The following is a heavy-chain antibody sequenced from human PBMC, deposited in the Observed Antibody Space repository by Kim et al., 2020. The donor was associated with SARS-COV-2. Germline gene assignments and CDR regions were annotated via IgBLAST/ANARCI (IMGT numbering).Heavy chain of an antibody. J-gene: IGHJ4*02. CDR3: ARGGAIAAAGTFDY. D-gene: IGHD6-13*01. Sequence: AVSGKSRITITPDTSQNQFSLQLNTVTPVDTAVYYCARGGAIAAAGTFDYWGQGTLVTVSS. V-gene: IGHV6-1*01.